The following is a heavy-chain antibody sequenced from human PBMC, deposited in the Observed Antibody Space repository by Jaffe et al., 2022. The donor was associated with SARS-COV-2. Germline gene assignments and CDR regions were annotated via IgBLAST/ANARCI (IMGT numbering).Heavy chain of an antibody. Sequence: EVQLLESGGNFLQPGGSLRLSCAVSGFTFSDYAMIWVRQAPGKGLEWVSVISNSGDHTYYSDSVMGRFTISRDNSKNTLYLQMDSLRVADTAVYYCAKDSRITYGEIIGDGYHWFDSWGQGTLVTVSS. CDR2: ISNSGDHT. V-gene: IGHV3-23*01. J-gene: IGHJ5*01. D-gene: IGHD3-16*02. CDR1: GFTFSDYA. CDR3: AKDSRITYGEIIGDGYHWFDS.